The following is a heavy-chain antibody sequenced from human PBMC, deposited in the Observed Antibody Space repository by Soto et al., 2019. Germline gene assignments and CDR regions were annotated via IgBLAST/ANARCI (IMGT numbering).Heavy chain of an antibody. CDR2: ISGSGGST. J-gene: IGHJ5*02. CDR1: GFTFSSYA. V-gene: IGHV3-23*01. Sequence: EVQLLESGGGLVQPGGSLRLSCAASGFTFSSYAMSWVRQAPGKGLEWVSAISGSGGSTYYADSVKGRFTISRDNSKNTLYLQMNSLRAGDTAVYYCAKDGHSSGWYRYNWFDPWGQGTLVTVSS. CDR3: AKDGHSSGWYRYNWFDP. D-gene: IGHD6-19*01.